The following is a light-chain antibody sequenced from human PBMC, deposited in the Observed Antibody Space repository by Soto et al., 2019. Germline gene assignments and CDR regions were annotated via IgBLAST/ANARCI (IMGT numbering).Light chain of an antibody. V-gene: IGKV4-1*01. Sequence: DIVMTQSPDSLAVSLGERATINCKSSQSVFYLSNNKNFLGWFQQRPGQPPKLLIHWASTRESGVPDRFSACGCGTDFTLPISTLQAEDVAICYCQQYYSTPYTFGRGTNLES. CDR1: QSVFYLSNNKNF. CDR2: WAS. J-gene: IGKJ2*01. CDR3: QQYYSTPYT.